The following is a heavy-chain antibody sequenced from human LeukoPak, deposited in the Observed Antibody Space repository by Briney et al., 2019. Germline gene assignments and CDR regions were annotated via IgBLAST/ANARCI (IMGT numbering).Heavy chain of an antibody. J-gene: IGHJ4*02. CDR1: GGSISSSSYY. Sequence: SETLSLTCTVSGGSISSSSYYWGWIRQPPGKGLEWIGSIYYSGSTYYSPSLKSRVSISVDTSKNQFSLRLTSVTAADTAVYYCARQTGSGLFILPGGQGTLVTVSS. CDR3: ARQTGSGLFILP. V-gene: IGHV4-39*01. D-gene: IGHD3/OR15-3a*01. CDR2: IYYSGST.